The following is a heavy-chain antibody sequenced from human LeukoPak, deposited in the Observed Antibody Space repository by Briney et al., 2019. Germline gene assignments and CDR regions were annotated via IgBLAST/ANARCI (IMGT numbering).Heavy chain of an antibody. CDR2: IYSGGST. CDR1: GFTVSSNY. Sequence: PGGSLRLSCAASGFTVSSNYMSWVRQAPGKGLEWVSVIYSGGSTYYADSVKGRFTISRDNSKNSLYLQMNSLRAEDTAVYYCARATYYYDSSNIWGQGTMVTVSS. CDR3: ARATYYYDSSNI. D-gene: IGHD3-22*01. V-gene: IGHV3-66*01. J-gene: IGHJ3*02.